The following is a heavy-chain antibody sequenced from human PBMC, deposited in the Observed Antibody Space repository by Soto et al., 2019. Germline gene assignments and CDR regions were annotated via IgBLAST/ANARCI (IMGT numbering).Heavy chain of an antibody. CDR1: GGSISSGGYY. CDR3: ARGSASIAAAGFYYYYYMDV. J-gene: IGHJ6*03. CDR2: IYYSGST. V-gene: IGHV4-31*03. Sequence: SETLSLTCTVSGGSISSGGYYWSWIRQHPGKGLEWIGYIYYSGSTYYNPSLKSRVTISVDTSKNQFSLKLSSVTAADTAVYYCARGSASIAAAGFYYYYYMDVWGKGTTVTVSS. D-gene: IGHD6-13*01.